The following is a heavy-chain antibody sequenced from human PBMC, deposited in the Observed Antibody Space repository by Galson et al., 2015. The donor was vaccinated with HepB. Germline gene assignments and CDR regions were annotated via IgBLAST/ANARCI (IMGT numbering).Heavy chain of an antibody. D-gene: IGHD3-9*01. V-gene: IGHV1-2*02. CDR3: ARDHDILTGNWFDP. J-gene: IGHJ5*02. Sequence: SVKVSCKASGYTFTDYYIHWVRQAPGQGLEWMGWMNPDSGGANYAQKFQYRVTMTRDTSINTAYMELSRLRYDDTAVYYCARDHDILTGNWFDPWGQGTLVTVSS. CDR2: MNPDSGGA. CDR1: GYTFTDYY.